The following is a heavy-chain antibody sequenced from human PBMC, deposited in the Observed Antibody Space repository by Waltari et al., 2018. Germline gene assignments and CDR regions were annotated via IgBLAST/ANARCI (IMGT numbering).Heavy chain of an antibody. V-gene: IGHV3-30*02. CDR1: GFPFSSCG. Sequence: QVQLVESGGGVVQPGGSLRLSCAASGFPFSSCGMHWVRQASGKGLEWVAFIRYGGSNKYYAGSVKSRFTISRDNSKNTLYLEMNSLRAEDTAVYYGAKVQSPGIDYWGQGTLVTVSS. D-gene: IGHD6-13*01. J-gene: IGHJ4*02. CDR3: AKVQSPGIDY. CDR2: IRYGGSNK.